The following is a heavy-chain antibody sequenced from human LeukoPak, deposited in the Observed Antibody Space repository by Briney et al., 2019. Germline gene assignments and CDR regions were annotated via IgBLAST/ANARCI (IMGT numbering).Heavy chain of an antibody. D-gene: IGHD3-22*01. J-gene: IGHJ4*02. CDR1: GFTFSSYA. CDR2: ISGSGGST. Sequence: PGGSLRLSCAASGFTFSSYAMSWVRQAPGKGLEWVSAISGSGGSTYYADSVKGRFTISRDNSKNTLYLQMNSLRAEDTAVYYCAKDGPDHADYYDSSGYAVSLDYWGQGTLVTVSS. V-gene: IGHV3-23*01. CDR3: AKDGPDHADYYDSSGYAVSLDY.